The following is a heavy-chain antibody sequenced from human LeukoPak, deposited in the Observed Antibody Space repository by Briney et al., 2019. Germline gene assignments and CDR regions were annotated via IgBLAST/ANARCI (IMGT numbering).Heavy chain of an antibody. CDR1: GGSISGFY. Sequence: SGTLSLTCTLSGGSISGFYWSWIRQPPGKGLEWIGYIYYSGSTNYNPSLKSRVTISVDTSKNQFSLKLSSVTAADTALYYCARAYSSSWYWNWFDPWGQGTLVTVSS. CDR2: IYYSGST. J-gene: IGHJ5*02. D-gene: IGHD6-13*01. CDR3: ARAYSSSWYWNWFDP. V-gene: IGHV4-59*08.